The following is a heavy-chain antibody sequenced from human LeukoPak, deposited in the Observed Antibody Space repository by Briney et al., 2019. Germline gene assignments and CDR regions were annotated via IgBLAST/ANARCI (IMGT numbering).Heavy chain of an antibody. CDR1: GGSISSYY. Sequence: SETLSLTCTVSGGSISSYYWSWIRQPPGKGLEWIGYIYYSGSTNYNPSLKSRVTISVDKSKNQFSLKLSSVTAADTAVYYCARDSRSRVFNWFDPWGQGTLVTVSS. CDR2: IYYSGST. J-gene: IGHJ5*02. CDR3: ARDSRSRVFNWFDP. V-gene: IGHV4-59*12.